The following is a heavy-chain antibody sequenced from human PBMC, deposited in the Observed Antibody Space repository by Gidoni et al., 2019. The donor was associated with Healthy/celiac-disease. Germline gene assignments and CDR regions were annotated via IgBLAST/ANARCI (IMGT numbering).Heavy chain of an antibody. V-gene: IGHV3-23*01. Sequence: EVQLLESGGGLVQPGGSLRLSCAASGFTFSSYAMSWVRQAPGKGLEWVSAISGSGGSTYYADSVKGRFTISRDNSKNTLYLQMNSLRAEDTAVYYCAYTIFGVVTAPGVYWGQGTLVTVSS. J-gene: IGHJ4*02. CDR3: AYTIFGVVTAPGVY. CDR1: GFTFSSYA. CDR2: ISGSGGST. D-gene: IGHD3-3*01.